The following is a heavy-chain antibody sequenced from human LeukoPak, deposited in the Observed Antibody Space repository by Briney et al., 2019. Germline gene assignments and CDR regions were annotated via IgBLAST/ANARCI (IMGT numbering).Heavy chain of an antibody. D-gene: IGHD3-16*01. CDR1: GFTFSSYW. CDR2: INTDGSST. V-gene: IGHV3-74*01. Sequence: QPGGSLRLSCAVSGFTFSSYWMHWVRQAPGKGLVWVSRINTDGSSTTYADSVKGRFTISRDNAKNTLYLQMNSLRAEDTAVYYCAKSPWTPNDYVWGSYDHYFDYWGQGTLVTVSS. CDR3: AKSPWTPNDYVWGSYDHYFDY. J-gene: IGHJ4*02.